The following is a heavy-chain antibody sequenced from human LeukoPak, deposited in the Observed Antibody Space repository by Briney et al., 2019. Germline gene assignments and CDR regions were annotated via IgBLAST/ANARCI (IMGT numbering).Heavy chain of an antibody. Sequence: PGESLKISCKGSGYTFTNYRIGWVRQMPGKGLEWMGIIYPGASDTRYSPSFQGQVTISADKSLNTAYLQWSSLKASDTAMYYCARHPRKAAVPGQYYMDVWGKGTTVTVSS. V-gene: IGHV5-51*01. CDR2: IYPGASDT. CDR1: GYTFTNYR. J-gene: IGHJ6*03. D-gene: IGHD6-13*01. CDR3: ARHPRKAAVPGQYYMDV.